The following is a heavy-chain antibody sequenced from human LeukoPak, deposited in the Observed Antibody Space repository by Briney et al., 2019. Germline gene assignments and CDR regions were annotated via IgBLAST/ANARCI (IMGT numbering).Heavy chain of an antibody. J-gene: IGHJ3*02. CDR3: ARDRVEMVRGNPRGAFDI. V-gene: IGHV4-31*03. Sequence: SQTLSLTCTVSGGSISSGGYYWSWIRQHPGKGLEWIGYIYYSGSTYYNPSLKSRVTISVDTSKNQFSLKLSSVTAADTAVYYCARDRVEMVRGNPRGAFDIRGQGTMVTVSS. D-gene: IGHD3-10*01. CDR1: GGSISSGGYY. CDR2: IYYSGST.